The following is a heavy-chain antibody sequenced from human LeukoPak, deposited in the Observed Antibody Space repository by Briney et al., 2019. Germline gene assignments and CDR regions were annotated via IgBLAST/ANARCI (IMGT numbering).Heavy chain of an antibody. V-gene: IGHV3-30-3*01. D-gene: IGHD3-3*01. J-gene: IGHJ6*02. Sequence: GRSLRLSCAASGFTFSSYAMHWVRQAPGKGLEWVAVISYDGSNKYHADSVKGRFTISGDNSKNTLYLQMNSLRAEDTAVYYCARDTTLYDFWSGYYTPFSDMMDVWGQGTTVTVSS. CDR3: ARDTTLYDFWSGYYTPFSDMMDV. CDR1: GFTFSSYA. CDR2: ISYDGSNK.